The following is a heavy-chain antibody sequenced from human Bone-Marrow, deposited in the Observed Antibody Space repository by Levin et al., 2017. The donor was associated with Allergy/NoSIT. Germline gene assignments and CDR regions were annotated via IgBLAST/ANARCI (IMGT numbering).Heavy chain of an antibody. CDR1: GFTVSSNY. CDR2: IYSGGST. Sequence: GESLKISCAASGFTVSSNYMSWVRQAPGKGLEWVSVIYSGGSTYYADSVKGRFTISRDNSKNTLYLQMNSLRAEDTAVYYCARGWDRVRGAFDIWGQGTMVTVSS. J-gene: IGHJ3*02. D-gene: IGHD1-26*01. CDR3: ARGWDRVRGAFDI. V-gene: IGHV3-53*01.